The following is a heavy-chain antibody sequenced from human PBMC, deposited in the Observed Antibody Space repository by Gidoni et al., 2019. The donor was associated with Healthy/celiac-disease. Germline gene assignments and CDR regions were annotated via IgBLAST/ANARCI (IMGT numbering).Heavy chain of an antibody. CDR2: MNPNSGNT. CDR1: GYTFTSYD. J-gene: IGHJ5*02. V-gene: IGHV1-8*03. D-gene: IGHD3-3*01. CDR3: SRARIRTSNYDFWSGRKTNWFDP. Sequence: QVQLVQSGAEGKKPGDSVKVSCKAYGYTFTSYDINWVRQATGQGREWMGWMNPNSGNTGYAQKFQGRVTITRNTSISTVYMELSSLRSEDTAVYYCSRARIRTSNYDFWSGRKTNWFDPWGQGTLVTVSS.